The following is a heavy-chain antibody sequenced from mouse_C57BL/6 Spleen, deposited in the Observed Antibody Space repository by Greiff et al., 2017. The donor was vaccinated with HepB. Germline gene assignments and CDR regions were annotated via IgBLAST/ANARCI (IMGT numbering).Heavy chain of an antibody. CDR1: GYTFTSYW. CDR2: IDPNSGGT. Sequence: QVQLQQPGAELVMPGASVKLSCKASGYTFTSYWMHWVKQRPGRGLGWIGRIDPNSGGTKYNEKFKSKATLTVDKPSSTAYMQLSSLTSEDSAVYYCAFYYGSSYDYAMGYWGQGTSVTVSS. CDR3: AFYYGSSYDYAMGY. J-gene: IGHJ4*01. D-gene: IGHD1-1*01. V-gene: IGHV1-72*01.